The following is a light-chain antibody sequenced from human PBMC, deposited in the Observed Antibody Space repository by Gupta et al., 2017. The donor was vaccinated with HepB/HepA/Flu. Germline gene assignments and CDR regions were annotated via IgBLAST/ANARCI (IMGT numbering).Light chain of an antibody. Sequence: SYELTQPPPVSVSPGQTASITCSGDKLGDKDVCWYQQKPGQSPVLVIYQDTKRPSGIPERFSGSYSGNTATLTISGTQAMDEADYYGQAWDSSTYVVVGGGTKLTVL. J-gene: IGLJ2*01. CDR3: QAWDSSTYVV. V-gene: IGLV3-1*01. CDR2: QDT. CDR1: KLGDKD.